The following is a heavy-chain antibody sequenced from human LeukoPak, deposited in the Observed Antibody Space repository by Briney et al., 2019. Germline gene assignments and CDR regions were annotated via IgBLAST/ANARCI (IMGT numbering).Heavy chain of an antibody. D-gene: IGHD3-22*01. J-gene: IGHJ4*02. CDR3: ASGRYDSSGYFLY. CDR2: VNPSGGST. V-gene: IGHV1-46*01. CDR1: GYTFTSYF. Sequence: GASVKVSCKASGYTFTSYFMHWVRQAPGQGLECMGLVNPSGGSTSYAQKFQGRVTITGDMSTSTVYMELTSLSSEDTAVYYCASGRYDSSGYFLYWGQGTLVTVSS.